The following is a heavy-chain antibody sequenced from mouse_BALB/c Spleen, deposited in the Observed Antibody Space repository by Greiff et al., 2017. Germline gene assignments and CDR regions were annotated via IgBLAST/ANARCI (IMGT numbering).Heavy chain of an antibody. CDR3: ARSTGYDWFAY. CDR1: GYAFTNYW. J-gene: IGHJ3*01. CDR2: IYPGSGNT. Sequence: QVQLQQSGAELVRPGTSVKISCKASGYAFTNYWLGWVKQRPGHGLEWIGDIYPGSGNTYYNEKFKGKATLTADKSSSTAYMQLSSLTSEDSAVYFCARSTGYDWFAYWGQGTLVTVSA. D-gene: IGHD2-14*01. V-gene: IGHV1-63*01.